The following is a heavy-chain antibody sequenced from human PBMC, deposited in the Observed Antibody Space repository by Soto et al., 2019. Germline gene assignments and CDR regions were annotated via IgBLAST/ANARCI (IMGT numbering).Heavy chain of an antibody. CDR2: ITGSGENT. J-gene: IGHJ4*02. D-gene: IGHD2-21*02. Sequence: RWSLRLSCSGSVFTFINHAMTWCRQAPGKGLEWVTAITGSGENTNYADSVKGRFTISRDNSRNTLYLQMNSLRAEDTAAYYCAKVACARAGCRWTADWGRGTLVP. V-gene: IGHV3-23*01. CDR1: VFTFINHA. CDR3: AKVACARAGCRWTAD.